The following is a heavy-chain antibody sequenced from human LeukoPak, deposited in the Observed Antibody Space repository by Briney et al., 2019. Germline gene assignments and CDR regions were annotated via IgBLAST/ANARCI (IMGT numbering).Heavy chain of an antibody. CDR1: GYTFTSYD. V-gene: IGHV1-8*01. Sequence: ASVKVSCKASGYTFTSYDINWVRQATGQGLEWMGWMNPNSGNTGYAQKFQGRITMTRNTSISTAYMELSRLRSDDTAVYYCARAWVGDIVVVPAANWFDPWGQGTLVTVSS. D-gene: IGHD2-2*01. CDR3: ARAWVGDIVVVPAANWFDP. J-gene: IGHJ5*02. CDR2: MNPNSGNT.